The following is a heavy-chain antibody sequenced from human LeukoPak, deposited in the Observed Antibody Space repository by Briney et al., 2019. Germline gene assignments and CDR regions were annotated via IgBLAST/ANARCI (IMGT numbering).Heavy chain of an antibody. V-gene: IGHV3-23*01. CDR1: GFRFDAFT. CDR2: IDGGAVKT. J-gene: IGHJ4*02. Sequence: GGSLRLSCIASGFRFDAFTIGWVRQAPGKGLEWVSGIDGGAVKTYFADSVKGRFTISRDNSKNTVHLQMNSLRAEDTGVYYCVKESPHWTVTPGDWGQGTLVIVS. D-gene: IGHD4-17*01. CDR3: VKESPHWTVTPGD.